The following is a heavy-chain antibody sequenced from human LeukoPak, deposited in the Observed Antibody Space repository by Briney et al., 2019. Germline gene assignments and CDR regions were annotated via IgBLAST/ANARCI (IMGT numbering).Heavy chain of an antibody. CDR2: ISSSSSYI. J-gene: IGHJ4*02. D-gene: IGHD3-22*01. V-gene: IGHV3-21*01. Sequence: GGSLRLSCAASGFTFSSYSMNWVRQAPGKGLEWVSSISSSSSYIYYADSVKGRFTISRDNAKNSLYLQMNSLRAEDTAVYYCARDRSEGASSGYPDYWGQGTLVTVSS. CDR1: GFTFSSYS. CDR3: ARDRSEGASSGYPDY.